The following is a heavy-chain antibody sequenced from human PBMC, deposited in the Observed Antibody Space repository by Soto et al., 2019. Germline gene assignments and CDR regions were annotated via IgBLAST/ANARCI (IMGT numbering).Heavy chain of an antibody. J-gene: IGHJ6*02. CDR2: MNPINGAT. CDR1: GYEFTAYD. CDR3: GRGPSPRAPAGGTPYYYAMDV. V-gene: IGHV1-8*02. Sequence: ASVKVSCKASGYEFTAYDINWVRQAAGQGLEWMGWMNPINGATGSAQRCQGRVSMTRNTATGTAYLDLTSLRSYDTAVYYCGRGPSPRAPAGGTPYYYAMDVWGQGTTVTVSS. D-gene: IGHD6-13*01.